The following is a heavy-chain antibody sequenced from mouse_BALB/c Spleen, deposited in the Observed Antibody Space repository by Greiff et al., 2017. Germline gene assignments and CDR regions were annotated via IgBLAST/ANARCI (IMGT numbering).Heavy chain of an antibody. D-gene: IGHD1-2*01. CDR3: ARDMGHYYGHQAWFAY. CDR2: IRNKANGYTT. CDR1: GFTFTDYY. J-gene: IGHJ3*01. Sequence: EVQGVESGGGLVQPGGSLRLSCATSGFTFTDYYMSWVRQPPGKALEWLGFIRNKANGYTTEYSASVKGRFTISRDNSQSILYLQMNTLRAEDSATYYCARDMGHYYGHQAWFAYWGQGTLVTVSA. V-gene: IGHV7-3*02.